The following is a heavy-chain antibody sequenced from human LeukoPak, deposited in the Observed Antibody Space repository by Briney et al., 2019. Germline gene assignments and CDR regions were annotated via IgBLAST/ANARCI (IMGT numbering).Heavy chain of an antibody. CDR2: INIDWTV. V-gene: IGHV3-74*01. Sequence: PGGSLRLSCAASGLTFSNYWMYWVRQAPGKGLVWVSGINIDWTVRYADSVKGRFTIPRDNPKNTLYLQMNSLRAEDTAIYYCSRLAVIMGGSRWGQGTLVTVSS. J-gene: IGHJ4*02. CDR3: SRLAVIMGGSR. CDR1: GLTFSNYW. D-gene: IGHD3-16*01.